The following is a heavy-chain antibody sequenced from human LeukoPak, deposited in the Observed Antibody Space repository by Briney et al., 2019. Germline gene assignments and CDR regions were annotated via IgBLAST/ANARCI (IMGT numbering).Heavy chain of an antibody. Sequence: SVKVSCKASGGTFSSYAISWVRQAPGQGLEWMGGIIPIFGTANYAQKFQGRVTITADKSTSTAYMELSSLRSEDTAVYYCAREKYYYGSGSLNHNYYYYYMDVWGKGTTVTVPS. J-gene: IGHJ6*03. CDR2: IIPIFGTA. CDR3: AREKYYYGSGSLNHNYYYYYMDV. D-gene: IGHD3-10*01. V-gene: IGHV1-69*06. CDR1: GGTFSSYA.